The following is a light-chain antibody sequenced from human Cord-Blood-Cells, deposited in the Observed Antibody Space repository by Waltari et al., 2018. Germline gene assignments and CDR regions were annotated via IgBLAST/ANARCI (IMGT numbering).Light chain of an antibody. J-gene: IGLJ2*01. Sequence: SYEPTQPPSVSLSSGQTASITCSGAKLGDKYACWYQQKPGQSPVLVIYQDSKRPSGIPERFSGSNSGNTATLTISGTQAMDEADYYCQAWDSSTVVFGGGTKLTVL. CDR1: KLGDKY. CDR3: QAWDSSTVV. V-gene: IGLV3-1*01. CDR2: QDS.